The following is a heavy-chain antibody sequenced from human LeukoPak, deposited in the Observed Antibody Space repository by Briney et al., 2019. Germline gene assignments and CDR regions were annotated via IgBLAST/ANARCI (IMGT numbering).Heavy chain of an antibody. CDR3: ARGNPYYYDSSGYFFDP. D-gene: IGHD3-22*01. CDR2: IYYSGST. J-gene: IGHJ5*02. Sequence: SGTLSLTCAVSGGSISSSNWWSWVRQPPGKGLEWIGYIYYSGSTNYNPSLKSRVTISVDTSKNQFSLKLSSVTAADTAVYYCARGNPYYYDSSGYFFDPWGQGTLVTVSS. CDR1: GGSISSSNW. V-gene: IGHV4-4*02.